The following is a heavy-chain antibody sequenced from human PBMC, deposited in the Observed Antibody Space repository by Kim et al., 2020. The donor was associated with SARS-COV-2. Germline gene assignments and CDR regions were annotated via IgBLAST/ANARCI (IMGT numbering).Heavy chain of an antibody. V-gene: IGHV3-64*02. Sequence: GGSLRLSCAGSGFTFRSYAMQWVRQAPGKGLEYVSAITDNGVTTFYADSVKGRFTISRDNSKNMVYLQMGSLRPEDTAVYYCASVFPRSGSHDFWGQGILVTVSS. CDR1: GFTFRSYA. D-gene: IGHD1-26*01. CDR3: ASVFPRSGSHDF. J-gene: IGHJ4*02. CDR2: ITDNGVTT.